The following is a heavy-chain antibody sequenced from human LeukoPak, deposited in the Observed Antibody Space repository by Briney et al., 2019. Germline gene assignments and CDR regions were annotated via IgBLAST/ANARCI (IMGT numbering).Heavy chain of an antibody. Sequence: GGSLRLSCAASGFTFSNAWMSWVRQAPGKGLEWVGRIKSKTDGGTTDYAATVKGRFTISRDDSKNTLYLQMNSLKTEDTAVYYCTTGITMVRGSHGPPYYFDYWGQGTLVTVSS. CDR2: IKSKTDGGTT. J-gene: IGHJ4*02. CDR3: TTGITMVRGSHGPPYYFDY. CDR1: GFTFSNAW. D-gene: IGHD3-10*01. V-gene: IGHV3-15*01.